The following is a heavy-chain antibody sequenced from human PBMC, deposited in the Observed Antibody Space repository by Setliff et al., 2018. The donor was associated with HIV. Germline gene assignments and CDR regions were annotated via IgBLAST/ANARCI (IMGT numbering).Heavy chain of an antibody. J-gene: IGHJ6*02. CDR1: GFTFSSYS. D-gene: IGHD6-13*01. CDR2: IKSDGSYT. CDR3: VRGLAAAGGYAMDV. V-gene: IGHV3-74*01. Sequence: LRLSCAASGFTFSSYSMHWVRQAPGKGLVWVSRIKSDGSYTSYADSAKGRFTISRDNAKNTLHLQMNSLRAEDTAVYYCVRGLAAAGGYAMDVWGQGTTVTVSS.